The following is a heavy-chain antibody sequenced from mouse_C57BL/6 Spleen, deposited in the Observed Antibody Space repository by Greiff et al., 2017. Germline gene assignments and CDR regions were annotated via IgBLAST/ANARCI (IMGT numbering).Heavy chain of an antibody. V-gene: IGHV2-2*01. Sequence: QVHVKQSGPGLVQPSPSLSITCTVSGFSLTSYGVHWVRQSPGKGLEWLGVIWRGGSTDYNAAFISSLSISKDNSKSQVCFKMDSLQAYDTSIYYCARKGYSSYYAMDYWGQGTSVTVSS. CDR1: GFSLTSYG. J-gene: IGHJ4*01. D-gene: IGHD2-3*01. CDR2: IWRGGST. CDR3: ARKGYSSYYAMDY.